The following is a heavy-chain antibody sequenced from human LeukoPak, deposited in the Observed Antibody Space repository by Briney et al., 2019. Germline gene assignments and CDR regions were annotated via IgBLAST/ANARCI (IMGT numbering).Heavy chain of an antibody. D-gene: IGHD2-2*01. CDR1: GGSISSYY. Sequence: PSETLSLTCTVSGGSISSYYWSWIQQPAGKGLEWIGRIYTSGSTNYNPSLKSRVTMSVDTSKNQFSLKLSSVTAADTAVYYCARQDIVVVPAAKDYYYYMDVWGKGTTVTVSS. V-gene: IGHV4-4*07. CDR2: IYTSGST. J-gene: IGHJ6*03. CDR3: ARQDIVVVPAAKDYYYYMDV.